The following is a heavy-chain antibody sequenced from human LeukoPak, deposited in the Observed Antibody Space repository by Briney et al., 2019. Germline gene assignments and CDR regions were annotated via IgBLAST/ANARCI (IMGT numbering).Heavy chain of an antibody. V-gene: IGHV1-69*02. D-gene: IGHD2-15*01. J-gene: IGHJ4*02. CDR3: ARAYGGGTFDY. Sequence: SVKVSCKASGGTFSSYTISWVRQAPGQGLEWMGRIIPILGIANYAQKFQGRVTITAGKSTSTAYMELSSLRSEDTAVYYCARAYGGGTFDYWGQGTLVTVSS. CDR1: GGTFSSYT. CDR2: IIPILGIA.